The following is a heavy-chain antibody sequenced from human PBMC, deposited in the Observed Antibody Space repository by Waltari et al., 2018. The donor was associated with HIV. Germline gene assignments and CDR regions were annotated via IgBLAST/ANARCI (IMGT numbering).Heavy chain of an antibody. Sequence: QDQLAQSGAEVKKPGASVQVSSKASGYTFTSYAISWVRQAPGQGLEWLGWISAYNGNTNYAQKLQGRVTMTTDTSTSTAYMELRSLRSDDTAVYYCARVGCSSASCYSGWFDPWGQGTLVTVSS. V-gene: IGHV1-18*01. D-gene: IGHD2-2*01. CDR1: GYTFTSYA. CDR2: ISAYNGNT. CDR3: ARVGCSSASCYSGWFDP. J-gene: IGHJ5*02.